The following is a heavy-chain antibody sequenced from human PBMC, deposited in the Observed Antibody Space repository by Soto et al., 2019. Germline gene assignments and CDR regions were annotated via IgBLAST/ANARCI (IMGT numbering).Heavy chain of an antibody. Sequence: QVQLVESGGGVVQPGRSLRLSCAASGFTFSSYGMHWVRQAPGKGLEWVAVIWYDGSNKYYADSVKGRFTISRDNSKNTLYLQMNSLRAEDTAVYYCARDGYGLYYFDYWGQGTLVTVSS. CDR1: GFTFSSYG. CDR3: ARDGYGLYYFDY. D-gene: IGHD5-18*01. CDR2: IWYDGSNK. J-gene: IGHJ4*02. V-gene: IGHV3-33*01.